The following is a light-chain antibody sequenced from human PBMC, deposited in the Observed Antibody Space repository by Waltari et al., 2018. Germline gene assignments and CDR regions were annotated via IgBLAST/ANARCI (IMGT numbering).Light chain of an antibody. CDR1: QSVLYSSNNKNY. CDR2: WAS. CDR3: QQYYTTPF. V-gene: IGKV4-1*01. J-gene: IGKJ4*01. Sequence: DIVMTQSPDSLAVSLGERATINCKSSQSVLYSSNNKNYLAWYQQKPRQPPKLLIYWASTRESGVPDRFSGSGSGTDFTLTISSLQAEDVAVYYCQQYYTTPFFGGGTKVEI.